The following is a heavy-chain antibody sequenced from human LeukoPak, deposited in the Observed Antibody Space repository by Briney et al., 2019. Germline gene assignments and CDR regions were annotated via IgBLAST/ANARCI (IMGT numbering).Heavy chain of an antibody. J-gene: IGHJ4*02. CDR3: ARVSRHYYDSSGRLYYFDY. D-gene: IGHD3-22*01. Sequence: GASVKVSCKASGYTFTSYYMHWVRQAPGQGLEWMGIINPSGGSTSYAQKFQGRVTMTRDTSTSTVYMELSSLRSEDTAVYYCARVSRHYYDSSGRLYYFDYWGQGTLVTVSS. CDR2: INPSGGST. V-gene: IGHV1-46*01. CDR1: GYTFTSYY.